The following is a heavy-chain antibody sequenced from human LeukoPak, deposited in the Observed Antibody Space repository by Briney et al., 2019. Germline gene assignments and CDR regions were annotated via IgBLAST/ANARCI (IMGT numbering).Heavy chain of an antibody. J-gene: IGHJ5*02. CDR2: ISRASENT. CDR3: ARQLHSNGYRWFDP. V-gene: IGHV3-23*01. Sequence: GGSLRLSCAASGFTFTDDAMSWVRQASGKGLEWISSISRASENTLHADSVKGRFPVSRDNSKNTLYLQMSSLSAADTAIYYYARQLHSNGYRWFDPWGQGTLVTVSS. CDR1: GFTFTDDA. D-gene: IGHD3-22*01.